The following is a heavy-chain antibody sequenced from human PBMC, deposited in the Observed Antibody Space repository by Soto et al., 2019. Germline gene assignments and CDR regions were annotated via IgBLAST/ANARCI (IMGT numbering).Heavy chain of an antibody. V-gene: IGHV3-48*03. J-gene: IGHJ6*02. CDR3: ANGPVVGANYKYYDMDV. Sequence: GGSLILSCAVSGFTFSSYEMNWVRQAPGKGLEWVSYIGTSGKTIYYADSVRGRFTISRDNAKNSLYLQMDNLRAEDTAHYFCANGPVVGANYKYYDMDVWGRGTTVTVSS. CDR2: IGTSGKTI. CDR1: GFTFSSYE. D-gene: IGHD1-26*01.